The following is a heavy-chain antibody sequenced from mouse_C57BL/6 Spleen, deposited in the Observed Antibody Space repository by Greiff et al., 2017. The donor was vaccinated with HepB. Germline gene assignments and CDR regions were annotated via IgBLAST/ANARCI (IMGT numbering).Heavy chain of an antibody. J-gene: IGHJ4*01. CDR2: IYPGSGST. D-gene: IGHD1-3*01. Sequence: QVQLKQPGAELVKPGASVKMSCKASGYTFTSYWITWVKQRPGQGLEWIGDIYPGSGSTNYNEKFKSKATLTVDTSSSTAYMQLSSLTSEDSAVYYCARRVKAYYAMDYWGQGTSVTVSS. CDR3: ARRVKAYYAMDY. V-gene: IGHV1-55*01. CDR1: GYTFTSYW.